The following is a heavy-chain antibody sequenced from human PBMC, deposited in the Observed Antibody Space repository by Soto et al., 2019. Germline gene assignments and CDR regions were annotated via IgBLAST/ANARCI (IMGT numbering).Heavy chain of an antibody. D-gene: IGHD3-10*01. Sequence: QVQLQESGPGLVKPPQTLSLTCIVSGGSISSGDSYWSWIRQHPGMGLEWIGYIYYTGNTYYNPSLKSRLTISIGTSKNHFALNLSSVTAADTAVYYCARDLYGSGHFDLWGRGTLVTVS. CDR3: ARDLYGSGHFDL. V-gene: IGHV4-31*03. J-gene: IGHJ2*01. CDR2: IYYTGNT. CDR1: GGSISSGDSY.